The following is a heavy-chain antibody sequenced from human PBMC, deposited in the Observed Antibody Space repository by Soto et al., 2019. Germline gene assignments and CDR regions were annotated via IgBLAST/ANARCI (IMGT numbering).Heavy chain of an antibody. J-gene: IGHJ6*02. CDR2: IYHSGST. CDR3: ARDTAPSDV. V-gene: IGHV4-30-2*01. D-gene: IGHD4-17*01. CDR1: GGSTRSGCYS. Sequence: SETLSLTCAVSGGSTRSGCYSWSWIRQPPGKGLEWIGYIYHSGSTYYNPSLKSRVTISVDRSKNQFSLKLSSVTAADTAVYYCARDTAPSDVWGQGTTVTVSS.